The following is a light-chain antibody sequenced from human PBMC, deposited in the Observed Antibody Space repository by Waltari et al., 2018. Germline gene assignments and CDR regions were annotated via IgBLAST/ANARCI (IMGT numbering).Light chain of an antibody. V-gene: IGLV3-1*01. CDR3: QAWDSSIVV. CDR2: QDS. CDR1: KLGGKY. Sequence: SYDLIQPPSASVSPGPTVSIPCSGDKLGGKYTSWYQQKPGQSPVLVIYQDSKRPSGIPERFSGSNSGNTATLTISGTQAMDEADYYCQAWDSSIVVFGGGTKLTVL. J-gene: IGLJ2*01.